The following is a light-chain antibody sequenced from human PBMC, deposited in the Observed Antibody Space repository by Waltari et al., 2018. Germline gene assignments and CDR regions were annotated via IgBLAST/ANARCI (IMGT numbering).Light chain of an antibody. CDR3: YSTDRTGKQRV. CDR1: ALPNKY. V-gene: IGLV3-10*01. J-gene: IGLJ2*01. CDR2: EDN. Sequence: SYELTQPPSVSVSPGQTARITCSGDALPNKYGYWYQQKSGQAPVLVIYEDNKRRSGIPERFSGSSSVTMFTLTISGAQVEDEGDYYCYSTDRTGKQRVFGGGTKLTVL.